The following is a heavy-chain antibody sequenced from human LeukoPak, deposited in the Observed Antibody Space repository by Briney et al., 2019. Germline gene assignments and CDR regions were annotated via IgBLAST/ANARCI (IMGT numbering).Heavy chain of an antibody. CDR1: GFTFSSYA. Sequence: GGSLRLSCAASGFTFSSYAMHWVRQAPGKGLEWVAVISYDGSNKYYADSEKGRFTISRDNSKNTLYLQMNSLRAEDTAVYYCARDTSSSLDYWGQGTLVTVSS. J-gene: IGHJ4*02. CDR2: ISYDGSNK. V-gene: IGHV3-30-3*01. D-gene: IGHD6-13*01. CDR3: ARDTSSSLDY.